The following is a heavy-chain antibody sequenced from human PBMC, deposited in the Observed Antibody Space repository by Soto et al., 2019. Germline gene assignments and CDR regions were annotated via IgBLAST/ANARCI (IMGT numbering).Heavy chain of an antibody. D-gene: IGHD2-15*01. J-gene: IGHJ6*02. Sequence: PGESLKISCKASGYSFTSYWIGWVRQMPGKGLEWMGETDPSDSYTNYSPSFQGHVTFSTDRSISTASLAWSSLRASDTATYFCVRRAVVEVADTPYYGMDVWGQGTTVTVSS. CDR3: VRRAVVEVADTPYYGMDV. CDR1: GYSFTSYW. CDR2: TDPSDSYT. V-gene: IGHV5-10-1*01.